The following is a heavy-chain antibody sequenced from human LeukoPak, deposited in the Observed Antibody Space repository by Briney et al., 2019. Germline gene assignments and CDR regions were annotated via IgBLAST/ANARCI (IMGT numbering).Heavy chain of an antibody. V-gene: IGHV1-69*04. CDR3: AQAVAGPFDY. D-gene: IGHD6-19*01. Sequence: GASVKVSCKASGGTFSSYAISRVRQAPGQGLEWMGRIIPIFGIANYAQKFQGRVTITADKSTSTAYMELSSLRSEDTAVYYCAQAVAGPFDYWGQGTLVTVSS. J-gene: IGHJ4*02. CDR1: GGTFSSYA. CDR2: IIPIFGIA.